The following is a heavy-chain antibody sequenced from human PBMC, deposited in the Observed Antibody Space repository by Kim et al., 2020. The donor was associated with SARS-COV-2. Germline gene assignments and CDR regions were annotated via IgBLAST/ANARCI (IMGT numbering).Heavy chain of an antibody. V-gene: IGHV4-34*01. CDR3: ARGQIALTVAGTIFQY. D-gene: IGHD6-19*01. J-gene: IGHJ4*01. Sequence: SLESRVTISVDTSKNQFSLKVTSVTAADTAVYYCARGQIALTVAGTIFQYWGQGTLVTVSS.